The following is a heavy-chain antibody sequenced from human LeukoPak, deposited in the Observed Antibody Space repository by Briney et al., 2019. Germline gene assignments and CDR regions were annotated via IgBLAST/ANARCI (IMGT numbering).Heavy chain of an antibody. CDR2: VHRDDDK. V-gene: IGHV2-5*02. D-gene: IGHD3-22*01. J-gene: IGHJ5*02. CDR3: AHATLVYDSSGCYMGWFDP. Sequence: SGPTLVNPTQTLTLTCTFSGFSLSTSAVGVGWIRQPPGKALEWLALVHRDDDKRYSPSLKSRLTITKDTSRNQVVLTVTNMDPVDTATYYCAHATLVYDSSGCYMGWFDPWGQGTLVTVSS. CDR1: GFSLSTSAVG.